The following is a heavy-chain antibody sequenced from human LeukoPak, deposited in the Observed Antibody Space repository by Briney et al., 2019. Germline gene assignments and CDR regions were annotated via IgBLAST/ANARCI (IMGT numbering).Heavy chain of an antibody. J-gene: IGHJ4*02. V-gene: IGHV3-23*01. CDR2: ISGSGGST. CDR1: GFTFSSYA. CDR3: AKTMIVVVITPIDY. Sequence: PGGSLRLSCAASGFTFSSYAMSWVRQAPGKGLEWVSAISGSGGSTYYADSVKGRFTISRDNSKNTPYLQMNSLRAEDTAVYYCAKTMIVVVITPIDYWGQGTLVTVSS. D-gene: IGHD3-22*01.